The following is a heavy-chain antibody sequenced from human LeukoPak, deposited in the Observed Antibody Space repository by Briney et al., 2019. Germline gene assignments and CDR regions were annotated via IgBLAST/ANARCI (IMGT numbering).Heavy chain of an antibody. J-gene: IGHJ4*02. CDR1: GGSISRYY. Sequence: SETLSLTCTVSGGSISRYYWSWIRQPPGKGLEWIGYIYYRGSTNYNPSLKSRVTISVHTSKNQFSLKLSSVTAADTAVYYCARGLDYGDSYFDYWGQGTLVTVSS. CDR2: IYYRGST. V-gene: IGHV4-59*08. CDR3: ARGLDYGDSYFDY. D-gene: IGHD4-17*01.